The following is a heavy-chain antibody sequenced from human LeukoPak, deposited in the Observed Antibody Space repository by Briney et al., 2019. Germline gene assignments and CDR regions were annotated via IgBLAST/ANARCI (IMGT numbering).Heavy chain of an antibody. CDR1: GFTFSSYA. V-gene: IGHV3-30-3*01. CDR3: ARDRRGGGGSYFDY. J-gene: IGHJ4*02. Sequence: GGSLRLSCAASGFTFSSYAMHWVRQAPGKGLEWVAVISYDGSNKYYADSVKGRFTISRDNSKNTLYLQMNSLRAEDTAVYYCARDRRGGGGSYFDYWGREPWSPSPQ. D-gene: IGHD1-26*01. CDR2: ISYDGSNK.